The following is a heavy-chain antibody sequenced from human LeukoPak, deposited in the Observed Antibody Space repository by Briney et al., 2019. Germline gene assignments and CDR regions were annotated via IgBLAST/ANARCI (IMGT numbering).Heavy chain of an antibody. J-gene: IGHJ4*02. CDR2: INPSGGST. CDR1: GYTFTSYY. Sequence: ASVKVSCKASGYTFTSYYMHRVRQAPGQGLEWMGIINPSGGSTSYAQKFQGRVTMTRDTSTSTVYMELSSLRSEDTAVYYCARVGGVVATIRATYFDYWGQGTLVTVSS. CDR3: ARVGGVVATIRATYFDY. V-gene: IGHV1-46*01. D-gene: IGHD5-24*01.